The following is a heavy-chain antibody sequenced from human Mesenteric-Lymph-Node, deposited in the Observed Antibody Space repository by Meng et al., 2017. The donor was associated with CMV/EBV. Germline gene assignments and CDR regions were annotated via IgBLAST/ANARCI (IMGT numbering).Heavy chain of an antibody. V-gene: IGHV3-23*01. CDR1: GFTFSNYA. CDR3: ARHYDSSGYYPRY. D-gene: IGHD3-22*01. J-gene: IGHJ4*02. CDR2: ISGSGDST. Sequence: GESLKISCAAPGFTFSNYAMSWARQAPGKGLEWVSAISGSGDSTYYADSAKGRFTISRDNSKNTLYVQMNSLRAEDTAVYYCARHYDSSGYYPRYWGQGTLVTVSS.